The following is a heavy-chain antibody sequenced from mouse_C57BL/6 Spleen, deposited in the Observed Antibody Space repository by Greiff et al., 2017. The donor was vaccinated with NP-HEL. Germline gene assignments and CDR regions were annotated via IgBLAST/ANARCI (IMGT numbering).Heavy chain of an antibody. V-gene: IGHV5-17*01. D-gene: IGHD2-1*01. CDR1: GFTFSDYG. CDR2: ISSGSSTI. Sequence: EVQLVESGGGLVKPGGSLKLSCAASGFTFSDYGMHWVRQAPEKGLEWVAYISSGSSTIYYADTVKGRFTISRDNAKNTLFLQMTSLRAEDTAMYYCARSDGNYFDYWGQGTTLTVSS. CDR3: ARSDGNYFDY. J-gene: IGHJ2*01.